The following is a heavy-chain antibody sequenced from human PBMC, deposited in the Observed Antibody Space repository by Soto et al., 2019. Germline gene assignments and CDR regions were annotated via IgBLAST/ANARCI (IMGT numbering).Heavy chain of an antibody. CDR1: GFTVSSNY. CDR2: IYSSGDT. CDR3: AERYSSGWYAY. D-gene: IGHD6-19*01. J-gene: IGHJ4*02. Sequence: EVQLVASGGGLVQPGGSLRLSCEASGFTVSSNYISWVRQAPGKGLEWVSVIYSSGDTYYVDSVTGRFTISRDNSRNTVYLQMNSLRPEDTAVYYGAERYSSGWYAYWGQGTLVIVSA. V-gene: IGHV3-66*01.